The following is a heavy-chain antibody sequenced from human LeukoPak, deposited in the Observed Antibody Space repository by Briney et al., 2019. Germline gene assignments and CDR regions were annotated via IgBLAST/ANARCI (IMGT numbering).Heavy chain of an antibody. CDR3: ARSRYNWNYSFDY. CDR1: GDSISGYY. D-gene: IGHD1-7*01. V-gene: IGHV4-59*01. Sequence: SETLSLTCTVSGDSISGYYWSWIRQPPGKGLEWIGYIYYSGTTNYNPSLNSRVTISVDTSKNEASLKLSSVTAADTAVYYCARSRYNWNYSFDYWGQGTLVTVSS. CDR2: IYYSGTT. J-gene: IGHJ4*02.